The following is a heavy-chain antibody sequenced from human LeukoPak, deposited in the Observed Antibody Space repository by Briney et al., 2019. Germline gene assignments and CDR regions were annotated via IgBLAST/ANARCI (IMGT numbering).Heavy chain of an antibody. D-gene: IGHD1-26*01. V-gene: IGHV3-33*01. CDR3: ARGAQSGGYSGPFDI. CDR2: IWFDGSNT. Sequence: GSLRLSCTPSGFPFSGYAMHWVRQAPGKGLGWVAVIWFDGSNTYYADSVKGRFTISRDNSKNTLYLQMNSLRAEDTAVYYCARGAQSGGYSGPFDIWGQGTMVTVSS. CDR1: GFPFSGYA. J-gene: IGHJ3*02.